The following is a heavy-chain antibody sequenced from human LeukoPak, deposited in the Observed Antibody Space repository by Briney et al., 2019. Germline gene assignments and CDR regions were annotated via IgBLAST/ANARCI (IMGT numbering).Heavy chain of an antibody. CDR2: IIPIFGTA. D-gene: IGHD6-13*01. CDR3: ARERPTAPGWYSSSWYFDL. J-gene: IGHJ2*01. CDR1: GGTFSSYA. Sequence: GASVKVSCKAPGGTFSSYAISWVRQAPGQGLEWMGGIIPIFGTANYAQKFQGRVTITTDESTSTAYMELSSLRSEDTAVYYCARERPTAPGWYSSSWYFDLWGRGTLVTVSS. V-gene: IGHV1-69*05.